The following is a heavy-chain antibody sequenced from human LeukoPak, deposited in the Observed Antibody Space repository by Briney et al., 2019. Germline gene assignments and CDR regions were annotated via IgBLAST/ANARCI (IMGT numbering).Heavy chain of an antibody. CDR2: INKDGSST. CDR3: VRGIEVAGTFSWFDP. D-gene: IGHD6-19*01. V-gene: IGHV3-74*01. Sequence: PGGSLRLSCAASGFTLSVYWMHWVRQAPGKGLVWLSRINKDGSSTTYADSVKGRFTISRDNAKNTLYPQMNSLRAEDTAIYYCVRGIEVAGTFSWFDPWGQGTLVTVSS. J-gene: IGHJ5*02. CDR1: GFTLSVYW.